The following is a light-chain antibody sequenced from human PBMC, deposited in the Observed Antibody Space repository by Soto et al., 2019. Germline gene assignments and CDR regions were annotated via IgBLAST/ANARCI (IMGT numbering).Light chain of an antibody. CDR3: QQYRSWPRT. V-gene: IGKV3-15*01. CDR2: GAS. CDR1: QSVDIS. J-gene: IGKJ1*01. Sequence: EIVLTQSPATLSVSPGERVILSCRASQSVDISLAWYQQKPGQAPRLLIYGASTRATDMPGTFSGRGSGTEFTLTIPSLRPEDFGVYYCQQYRSWPRTFGQGTKVEIK.